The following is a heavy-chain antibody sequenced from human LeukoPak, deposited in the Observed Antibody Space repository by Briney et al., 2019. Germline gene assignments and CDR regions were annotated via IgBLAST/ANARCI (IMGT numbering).Heavy chain of an antibody. Sequence: PGGSLRLSCAASGFTFSSYSMTWVRQAPGKGLEWVSSISSSSSYIYYADSVKGRFTISRDNAKNSLYLQMNSLRAEDTAVYYCARDGPCGGDCYWGYWYFDLWGRGTLVTVSS. V-gene: IGHV3-21*01. D-gene: IGHD2-21*02. CDR2: ISSSSSYI. CDR1: GFTFSSYS. J-gene: IGHJ2*01. CDR3: ARDGPCGGDCYWGYWYFDL.